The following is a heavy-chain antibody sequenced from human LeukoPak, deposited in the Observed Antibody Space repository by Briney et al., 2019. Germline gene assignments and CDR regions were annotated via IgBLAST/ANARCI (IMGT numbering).Heavy chain of an antibody. CDR2: IDSSGTTV. D-gene: IGHD5/OR15-5a*01. Sequence: GGSLRLSCAASGFTFSSFEMHWVRQAPGKGLEWISFIDSSGTTVFYADSVKGRFTISRDNAKNSLYLEMNSLRAEDTAVYYCARDSPTSTRYNWFDPWGQGTLVTVSS. V-gene: IGHV3-48*03. J-gene: IGHJ5*02. CDR1: GFTFSSFE. CDR3: ARDSPTSTRYNWFDP.